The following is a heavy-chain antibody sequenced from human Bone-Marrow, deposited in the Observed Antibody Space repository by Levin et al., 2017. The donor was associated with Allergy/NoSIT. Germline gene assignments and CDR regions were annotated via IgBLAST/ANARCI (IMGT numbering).Heavy chain of an antibody. J-gene: IGHJ5*02. CDR2: INPSGGST. Sequence: AASVKVSCKASGYTFTSYYMHWVRQAPGQGLEWMGIINPSGGSTSYAQKFQGRVTMTRDTSTSTVYMELSSLRSEDTAVYYCARDRGGSIAVESGWFDPWGQGTLVTVSS. CDR3: ARDRGGSIAVESGWFDP. CDR1: GYTFTSYY. D-gene: IGHD6-19*01. V-gene: IGHV1-46*01.